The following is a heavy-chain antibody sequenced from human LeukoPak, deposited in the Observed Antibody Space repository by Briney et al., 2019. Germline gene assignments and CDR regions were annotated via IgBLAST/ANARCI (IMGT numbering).Heavy chain of an antibody. CDR3: ARDSYMAAADTWFDP. J-gene: IGHJ5*02. V-gene: IGHV1-3*01. CDR2: INSGYSNT. CDR1: GYTFTNYA. Sequence: ASVKVSCKASGYTFTNYAIHWVRQAPGQRLEWMGWINSGYSNTKYPQKFQGRVTITSDTSASTAYMEVRSLTSEDTAIYYCARDSYMAAADTWFDPWGQGTLVTVSS. D-gene: IGHD6-13*01.